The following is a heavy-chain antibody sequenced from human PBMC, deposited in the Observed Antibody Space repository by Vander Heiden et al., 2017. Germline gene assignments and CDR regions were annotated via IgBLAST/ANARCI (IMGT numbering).Heavy chain of an antibody. CDR1: GFTLSSYG. J-gene: IGHJ6*02. CDR2: ISYDGSNK. V-gene: IGHV3-30*18. CDR3: AKEYYYYGMDV. Sequence: QVQLVESGGGVVQPGRSLRLSCAASGFTLSSYGMHWVRQAPGKGLEWVAVISYDGSNKYYADSVKGRFTISRDNSKNTLYLQMNSLRAEDTAVYYCAKEYYYYGMDVWGQGTTVTVSS.